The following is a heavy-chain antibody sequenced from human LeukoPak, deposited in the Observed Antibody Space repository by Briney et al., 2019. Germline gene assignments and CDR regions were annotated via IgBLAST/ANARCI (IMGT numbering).Heavy chain of an antibody. V-gene: IGHV3-7*03. J-gene: IGHJ4*02. CDR3: AGGSGWTSDY. D-gene: IGHD6-19*01. CDR1: GFSFSSYW. Sequence: GVSLRLSCAASGFSFSSYWMTWVRQAPGKGLEWVANIKDDGSERNHMDSVKGRFTISRDNGKNLLHLQMNSLRAEDTAVYFCAGGSGWTSDYWGQGTLVTVSS. CDR2: IKDDGSER.